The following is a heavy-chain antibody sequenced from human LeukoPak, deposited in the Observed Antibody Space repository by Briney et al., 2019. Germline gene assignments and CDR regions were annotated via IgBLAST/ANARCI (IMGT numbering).Heavy chain of an antibody. CDR2: IYSGGST. Sequence: GGSLRLSCAASGFTVSSNYMSWVRQAPGKGLEWVSVIYSGGSTYYADSVKGRFTISRDNSKNTLYLQMNSLRAEDTAVYYCAKAIFPGTAVAGTGYYFDYWGQGTLVTVSS. J-gene: IGHJ4*02. V-gene: IGHV3-53*01. D-gene: IGHD6-19*01. CDR1: GFTVSSNY. CDR3: AKAIFPGTAVAGTGYYFDY.